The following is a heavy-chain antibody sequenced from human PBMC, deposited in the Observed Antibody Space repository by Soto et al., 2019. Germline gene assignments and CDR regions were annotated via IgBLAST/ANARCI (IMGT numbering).Heavy chain of an antibody. CDR2: ISDSGAST. D-gene: IGHD1-7*01. CDR3: AKEELLLRD. CDR1: RFTFSNHP. J-gene: IGHJ4*02. V-gene: IGHV3-23*01. Sequence: PGGSLRLSCEASRFTFSNHPMSWVRQAPGKGLEWVSGISDSGASTYYADSVKGRFTISRDNSKNTLYLQMNSLRAEDTAVYYCAKEELLLRDWGQGTLVTVSS.